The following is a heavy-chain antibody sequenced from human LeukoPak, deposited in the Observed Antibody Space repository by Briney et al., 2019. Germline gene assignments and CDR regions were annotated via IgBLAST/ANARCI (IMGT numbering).Heavy chain of an antibody. J-gene: IGHJ4*02. Sequence: PGGSLRLSCAASGFTFSDYYMSWIRQAPGKGLEWVSYISNTGSTTHYADSVKGRFTISRDNAKNSLHLQMNSLIAEDTAVYYCTRVRGSYSVDYWGQGTLVTVSS. D-gene: IGHD1-26*01. CDR1: GFTFSDYY. CDR3: TRVRGSYSVDY. V-gene: IGHV3-11*04. CDR2: ISNTGSTT.